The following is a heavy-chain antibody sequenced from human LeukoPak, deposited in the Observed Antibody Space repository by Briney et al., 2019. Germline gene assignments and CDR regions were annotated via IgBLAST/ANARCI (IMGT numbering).Heavy chain of an antibody. D-gene: IGHD3-10*01. J-gene: IGHJ3*02. CDR1: GGSISSGSYY. V-gene: IGHV4-61*02. CDR3: ARVVYTMVRGVKGDAFDI. Sequence: PSETLSLTCTVSGGSISSGSYYWSWIRQPAGKGLEWIGRIYTSGSTNYNPSLKSRVTISVDTSKNQFSLKLSSVTAADTAVYYCARVVYTMVRGVKGDAFDIWGQGTMVTVSS. CDR2: IYTSGST.